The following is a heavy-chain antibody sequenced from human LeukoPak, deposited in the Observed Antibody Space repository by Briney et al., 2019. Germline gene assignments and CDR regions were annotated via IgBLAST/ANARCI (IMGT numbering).Heavy chain of an antibody. V-gene: IGHV3-23*01. CDR2: ISGSGGST. Sequence: GGSLRLSCAASGFTFSDYAMNWVRQAPGKGLEWVSTISGSGGSTYYADSVKGRFTISRDNSNNTLSLQMNSLRAEDTAVYYCAKAEGPLPFGEATFDYWGQGTLVTVSS. CDR1: GFTFSDYA. J-gene: IGHJ4*02. D-gene: IGHD3-16*01. CDR3: AKAEGPLPFGEATFDY.